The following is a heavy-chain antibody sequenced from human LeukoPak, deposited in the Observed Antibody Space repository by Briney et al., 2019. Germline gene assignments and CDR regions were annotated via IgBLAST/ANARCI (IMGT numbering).Heavy chain of an antibody. CDR3: ARDLGYSSGWYEVNWFDP. CDR2: IYTSGST. CDR1: GGSISSYY. D-gene: IGHD6-19*01. J-gene: IGHJ5*02. Sequence: SETLSLTCTVSGGSISSYYWSWIRQPAGKGLEWIGRIYTSGSTNYNPSLKSRVTMSVDTSKNQFSLKLSSVTAADTAVYYCARDLGYSSGWYEVNWFDPWGQGTLVTVSS. V-gene: IGHV4-4*07.